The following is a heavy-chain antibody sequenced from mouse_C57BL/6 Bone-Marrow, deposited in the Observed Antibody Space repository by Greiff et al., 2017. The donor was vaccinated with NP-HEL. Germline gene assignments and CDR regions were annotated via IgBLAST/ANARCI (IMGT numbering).Heavy chain of an antibody. CDR3: ASSYGNYDGWYFDV. Sequence: VQVVESGPGLVAPSQSLSITCTVSGFSLTSYAISWVRQPPGKGLEWLGVIWTGGGTNYNSALKSRLSISKDNSKSQVFLKMNSLQTDDTARYYCASSYGNYDGWYFDVWGTGTTVTVSS. J-gene: IGHJ1*03. CDR1: GFSLTSYA. V-gene: IGHV2-9-1*01. CDR2: IWTGGGT. D-gene: IGHD2-1*01.